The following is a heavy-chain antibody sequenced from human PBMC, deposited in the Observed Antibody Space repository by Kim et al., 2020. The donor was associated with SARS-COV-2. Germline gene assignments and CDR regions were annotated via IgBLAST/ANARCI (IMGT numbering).Heavy chain of an antibody. V-gene: IGHV3-7*01. CDR1: GFTFSSYW. CDR2: IKQDGSEK. J-gene: IGHJ2*01. CDR3: ARDGGWLPDWYFDL. Sequence: GGSLRLSCAASGFTFSSYWMSWVRQAPGKGLEWVANIKQDGSEKYYVDSVKSRFTISRDNAKNSLYLTMNSLRAEDTAVYYCARDGGWLPDWYFDLWGRGTLVTVSS. D-gene: IGHD5-18*01.